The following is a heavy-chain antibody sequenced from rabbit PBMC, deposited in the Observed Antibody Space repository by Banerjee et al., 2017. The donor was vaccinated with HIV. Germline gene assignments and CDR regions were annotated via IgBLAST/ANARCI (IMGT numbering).Heavy chain of an antibody. V-gene: IGHV1S40*01. J-gene: IGHJ6*01. D-gene: IGHD8-1*01. Sequence: QSLEESGGDLVKPGASLTLTCTASGFSFSSSYYMCWVRQAPGKGLEWIACIYAGSSDSTYYASWAKGRFTVSRTSSTTVTLQMTSLTAADTATYFCARGGSSDYYGMDLWGPGTLVTVS. CDR1: GFSFSSSYY. CDR2: IYAGSSDST. CDR3: ARGGSSDYYGMDL.